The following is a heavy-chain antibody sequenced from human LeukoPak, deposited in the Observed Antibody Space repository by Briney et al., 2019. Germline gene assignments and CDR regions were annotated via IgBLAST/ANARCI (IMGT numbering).Heavy chain of an antibody. J-gene: IGHJ4*02. V-gene: IGHV4-4*02. D-gene: IGHD3-22*01. Sequence: SETLSLTCAVSGGSISSSNWWSWGRHPPGKGLEWSGEIYHSGSTNYNPSLKSRVTISVDKYKNQFSLKLSSVTAADTAVYYCARGGNYYDSSGYYSLLNWGQGTLPTVSP. CDR3: ARGGNYYDSSGYYSLLN. CDR2: IYHSGST. CDR1: GGSISSSNW.